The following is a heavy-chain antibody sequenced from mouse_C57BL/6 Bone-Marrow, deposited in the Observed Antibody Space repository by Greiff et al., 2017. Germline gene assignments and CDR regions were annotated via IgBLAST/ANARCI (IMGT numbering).Heavy chain of an antibody. CDR3: ARSKLPFDY. Sequence: QVQLQQSGAELVRPGTSVKVSCKASGYAFTNYLIEWVKQRPGQGLEWIGVINPGSGGTNYNEKFKGKATLTADKSSSTAYMQLSSLTSEDSAVYFCARSKLPFDYWGQGTTLTVSS. CDR1: GYAFTNYL. V-gene: IGHV1-54*01. CDR2: INPGSGGT. J-gene: IGHJ2*01. D-gene: IGHD1-1*01.